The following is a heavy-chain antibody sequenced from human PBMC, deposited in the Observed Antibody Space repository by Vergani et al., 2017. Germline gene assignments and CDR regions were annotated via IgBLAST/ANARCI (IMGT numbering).Heavy chain of an antibody. CDR2: INPSGGST. J-gene: IGHJ4*02. V-gene: IGHV1-46*03. CDR3: ARPHGDILPPDPRRLDY. CDR1: GYTFTNHY. Sequence: QVLLVQSGAEVKKPGASVRVSCKTSGYTFTNHYIHWVRQAPGQGLEWMGIINPSGGSTTYAQQFQGRLTMTRDTSTSTVYMDLSNLRSEDTAVYYCARPHGDILPPDPRRLDYRGQGTLVTVSS.